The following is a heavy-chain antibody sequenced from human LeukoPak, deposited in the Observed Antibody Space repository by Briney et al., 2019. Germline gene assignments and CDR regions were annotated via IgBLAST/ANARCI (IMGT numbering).Heavy chain of an antibody. D-gene: IGHD2-15*01. J-gene: IGHJ4*02. CDR3: AKNSGGTCYSHLDY. V-gene: IGHV3-23*01. Sequence: PGGSLRLSCAASGFTFSSYGMTWVRQAPGKGLEWASGISGSGGSTYYEDPVKGRFTISRDNSKNTLYLQMNSLRAEDTAVYYCAKNSGGTCYSHLDYWGQGTLVTVSS. CDR1: GFTFSSYG. CDR2: ISGSGGST.